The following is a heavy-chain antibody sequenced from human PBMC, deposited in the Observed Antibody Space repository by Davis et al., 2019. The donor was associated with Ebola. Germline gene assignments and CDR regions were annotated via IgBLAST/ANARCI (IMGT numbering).Heavy chain of an antibody. CDR3: ARILDSSGYWGWFDP. J-gene: IGHJ5*02. CDR1: GFTFSSYG. Sequence: GESLKISCAASGFTFSSYGMHWVRQAPGKGLEWVAVISYDGSNKYYADSVKGRFTISRDNSKNTLYLQMNSLRAEDTAVYYCARILDSSGYWGWFDPWGQGTLVTVSS. CDR2: ISYDGSNK. D-gene: IGHD3-22*01. V-gene: IGHV3-30*03.